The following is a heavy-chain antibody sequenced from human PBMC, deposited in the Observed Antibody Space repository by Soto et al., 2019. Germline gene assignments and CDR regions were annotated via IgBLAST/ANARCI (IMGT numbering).Heavy chain of an antibody. J-gene: IGHJ4*02. CDR3: AKDRGYYYGSGSEGFDY. D-gene: IGHD3-10*01. V-gene: IGHV3-23*01. Sequence: GSLRLSCAASGFTFSSYAMSWVRQAPGKGLEWVSAISGSGGSTYYADSVKGRFTISRDNSKNTLYLQMNSLRAEDTAVYYCAKDRGYYYGSGSEGFDYWGQGTLVTVSS. CDR1: GFTFSSYA. CDR2: ISGSGGST.